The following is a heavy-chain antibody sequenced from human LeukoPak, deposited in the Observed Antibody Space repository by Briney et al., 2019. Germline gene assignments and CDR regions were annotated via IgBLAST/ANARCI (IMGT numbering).Heavy chain of an antibody. V-gene: IGHV5-51*01. CDR3: ARVGMVRGVITYFDY. J-gene: IGHJ4*02. Sequence: RGESLKISCKGSGYSFASYWIGWVRQMPGKGLEWMGIIYPGDSDTRYSPSFQGQVTISADKSISTAYLQWSSLKASDTAMYYCARVGMVRGVITYFDYWGQGTLVTVSS. CDR2: IYPGDSDT. D-gene: IGHD3-10*01. CDR1: GYSFASYW.